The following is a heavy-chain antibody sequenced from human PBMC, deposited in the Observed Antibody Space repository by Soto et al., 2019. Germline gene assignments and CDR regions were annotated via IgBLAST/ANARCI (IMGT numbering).Heavy chain of an antibody. CDR2: ISGSGGST. V-gene: IGHV3-23*01. CDR1: GFTFSSYA. J-gene: IGHJ5*02. D-gene: IGHD2-2*01. CDR3: AKDSTVVVVPAAIQWFDP. Sequence: EVQLLESGGGLVQPGGSLRLSCAASGFTFSSYAMSWVRQAPGKGLEWVSAISGSGGSTYYADSVKGRFTISRDNSKNTLYLQMNSLRSEDTAVYYCAKDSTVVVVPAAIQWFDPWGQETLVTVSS.